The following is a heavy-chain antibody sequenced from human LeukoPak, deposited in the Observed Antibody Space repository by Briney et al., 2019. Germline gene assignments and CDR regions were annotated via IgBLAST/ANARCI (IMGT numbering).Heavy chain of an antibody. J-gene: IGHJ4*02. CDR3: ARYCSSTKSPSDY. Sequence: SETLSLTCTVSGGSIGSGLYFWSWIRQHPGKGLEWVGYIHHSGKAFYNPSLQSRATISMDTSKNEFSLRLSVVTAADTAVYYCARYCSSTKSPSDYCGQGTLVTASS. V-gene: IGHV4-31*03. CDR2: IHHSGKA. D-gene: IGHD2-2*01. CDR1: GGSIGSGLYF.